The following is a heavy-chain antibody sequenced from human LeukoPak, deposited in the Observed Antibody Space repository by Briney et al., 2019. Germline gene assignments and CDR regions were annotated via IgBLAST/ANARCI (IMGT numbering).Heavy chain of an antibody. V-gene: IGHV1-2*02. D-gene: IGHD5-24*01. CDR3: ARLAQEMATINVYFDY. CDR1: GYTFTGYY. CDR2: INPNSGGT. Sequence: ASVKVSCKASGYTFTGYYMHWVRQAPRQGLEWMGWINPNSGGTNYAQKFQGRVTMTRDTSISTAYMELSRLRSDDTAVYYCARLAQEMATINVYFDYWGQGTLVTVSS. J-gene: IGHJ4*02.